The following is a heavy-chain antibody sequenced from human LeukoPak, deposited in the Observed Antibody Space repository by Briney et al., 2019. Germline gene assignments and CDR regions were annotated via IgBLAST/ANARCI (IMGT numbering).Heavy chain of an antibody. Sequence: GGSLRLSCAASGFTLSSYWMHWFRQAPGKGLVWVSRMNPDVSSTRYADFVKGRFTISRDKAKSTVYLQMNSLRADDTAVYYCARGTGNFYDSSGYYFLDSWGQGTLITVAS. CDR1: GFTLSSYW. CDR3: ARGTGNFYDSSGYYFLDS. V-gene: IGHV3-74*01. CDR2: MNPDVSST. D-gene: IGHD3-22*01. J-gene: IGHJ5*01.